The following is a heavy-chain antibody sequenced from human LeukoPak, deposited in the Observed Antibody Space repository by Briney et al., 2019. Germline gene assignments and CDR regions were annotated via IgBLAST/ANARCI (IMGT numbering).Heavy chain of an antibody. CDR2: IYTSGST. CDR1: GGSISNGSYY. Sequence: SETLSLTCAVSGGSISNGSYYWSWIRQPAGKGLEWIGRIYTSGSTNYNPSLKSRVTISVDTSKNQFSLKLSSVTAVDTAVYYCARGWYPDYWGQGTLVTVSS. CDR3: ARGWYPDY. V-gene: IGHV4-61*02. J-gene: IGHJ4*02. D-gene: IGHD6-13*01.